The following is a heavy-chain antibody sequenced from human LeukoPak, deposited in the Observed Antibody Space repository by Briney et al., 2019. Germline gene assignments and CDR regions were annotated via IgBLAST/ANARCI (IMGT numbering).Heavy chain of an antibody. CDR1: GFTFSSYT. J-gene: IGHJ4*02. V-gene: IGHV3-23*01. CDR2: ISGSGVNT. D-gene: IGHD3-22*01. CDR3: AKADVIVVVRLDN. Sequence: PGGSLRLSCAASGFTFSSYTMNWVRQAPGKGLEWVSGISGSGVNTYYADSVKGRFTISRDNSKNTLYLQMNSLRAEDTAVYYCAKADVIVVVRLDNWGQGTLVTVSS.